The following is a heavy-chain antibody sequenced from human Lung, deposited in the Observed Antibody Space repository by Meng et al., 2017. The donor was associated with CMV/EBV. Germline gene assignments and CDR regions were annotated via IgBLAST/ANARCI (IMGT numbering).Heavy chain of an antibody. CDR2: ISSSSSYI. CDR1: GFTFSSYS. D-gene: IGHD3-3*01. Sequence: VVSLRLSSAASGFTFSSYSMNCVRQAPGKRLEWVSSISSSSSYIYYADSVKGRFTISRDNAKNSLYLQMNSLRAEDTAVYYCARDYLIVGILEWLPFQRPSSNYYYYYGMDVWGQGTTVTVSS. J-gene: IGHJ6*02. V-gene: IGHV3-21*01. CDR3: ARDYLIVGILEWLPFQRPSSNYYYYYGMDV.